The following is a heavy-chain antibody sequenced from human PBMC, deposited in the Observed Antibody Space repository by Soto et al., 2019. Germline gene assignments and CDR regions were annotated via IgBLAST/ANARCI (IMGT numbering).Heavy chain of an antibody. Sequence: SLSLTCAVNGGSLSGYYWSWIRQSPGKGLEWIGEINHRGSSDYNPSLKSRVTISIDASKNHVTLELTSVTAADTAVYYCARSDNRNSLYGVDVWGQGTAVTVSS. CDR2: INHRGSS. CDR3: ARSDNRNSLYGVDV. CDR1: GGSLSGYY. D-gene: IGHD1-7*01. V-gene: IGHV4-34*01. J-gene: IGHJ6*02.